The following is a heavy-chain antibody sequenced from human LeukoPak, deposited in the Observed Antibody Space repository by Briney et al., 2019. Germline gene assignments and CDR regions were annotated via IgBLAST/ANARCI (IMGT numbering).Heavy chain of an antibody. V-gene: IGHV4-30-4*01. CDR1: GGSISSGDYY. Sequence: SETLSLTCTVSGGSISSGDYYWGWIRQPPGKGLEWIGYIYYSGSTYYNPSLKSRVTISVDTSKNQFSLKLSSVTAADTAVYYCARDLESSGYYWGQGTLVTVSS. D-gene: IGHD3-22*01. CDR2: IYYSGST. J-gene: IGHJ4*02. CDR3: ARDLESSGYY.